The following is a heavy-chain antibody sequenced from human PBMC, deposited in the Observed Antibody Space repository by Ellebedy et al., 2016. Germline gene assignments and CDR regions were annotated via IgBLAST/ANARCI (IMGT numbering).Heavy chain of an antibody. V-gene: IGHV3-53*01. Sequence: GGSLRLSXAASGFTVSTNYMSWVRQAPGKGLEWVSVLYSGGYTNYADSVGGRFTISRDDSQNTVFLQMNSLRAEDTAVYYCARDYIGAGYHSDSSGHYKVHYFDYWGQGTLVTVSS. CDR3: ARDYIGAGYHSDSSGHYKVHYFDY. CDR2: LYSGGYT. D-gene: IGHD3-22*01. CDR1: GFTVSTNY. J-gene: IGHJ4*02.